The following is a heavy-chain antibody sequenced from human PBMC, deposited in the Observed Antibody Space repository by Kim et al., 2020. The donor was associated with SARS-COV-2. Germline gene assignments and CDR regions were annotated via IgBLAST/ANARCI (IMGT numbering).Heavy chain of an antibody. Sequence: SVKVSCKASGGTFSSYAISWVRQAPGQGLEWMGGIIPIFGTANYAQKFQGRVTITADESTSTAYMELSSLRSEDTAVYYCARVGRNQYGDYDVEYYFDYWGQGTLVTDSS. J-gene: IGHJ4*02. CDR3: ARVGRNQYGDYDVEYYFDY. CDR2: IIPIFGTA. V-gene: IGHV1-69*13. CDR1: GGTFSSYA. D-gene: IGHD4-17*01.